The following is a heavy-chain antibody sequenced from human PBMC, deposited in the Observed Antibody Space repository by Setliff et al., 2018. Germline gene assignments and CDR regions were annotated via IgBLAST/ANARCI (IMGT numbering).Heavy chain of an antibody. V-gene: IGHV3-72*01. CDR2: SRNKVSGGFI. Sequence: GGSLILSCETSGFTFSDYSFDWVRQAPGKGLEWVGRSRNKVSGGFIEYAASVKGRFTISRDDSKNSVFLQMNSLKTEDTAVYYCARDVGWTYGLGFWGQGTLVTVSS. J-gene: IGHJ4*02. CDR1: GFTFSDYS. CDR3: ARDVGWTYGLGF. D-gene: IGHD3-10*01.